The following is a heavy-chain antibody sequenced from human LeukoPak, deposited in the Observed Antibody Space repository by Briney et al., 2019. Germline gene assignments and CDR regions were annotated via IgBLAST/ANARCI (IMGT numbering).Heavy chain of an antibody. J-gene: IGHJ4*02. V-gene: IGHV3-23*01. Sequence: PGGSLRLSCAASGFTFSSYAMSGVRQAPGKGLEWVSAISGSGGSTYYADSVKGRFTISRDNSKNTLYLQMNSLRAEDTAVYYCAKDEHYYDSSGYYVYWGQGTLVTVSS. CDR2: ISGSGGST. CDR3: AKDEHYYDSSGYYVY. D-gene: IGHD3-22*01. CDR1: GFTFSSYA.